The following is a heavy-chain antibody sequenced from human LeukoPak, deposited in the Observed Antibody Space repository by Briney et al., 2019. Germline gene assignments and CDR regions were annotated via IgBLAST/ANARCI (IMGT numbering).Heavy chain of an antibody. CDR3: ARGAALAV. CDR2: VNHSGST. J-gene: IGHJ3*01. CDR1: GGSFSGYY. V-gene: IGHV4-34*01. Sequence: SETLSLTCTVYGGSFSGYYWSWIRQPPGKGLEWIGEVNHSGSTNYNPSLKSRVTISVDTSKNQFSLKLSSVTAADTAVYYCARGAALAVWGQGTMVTVSS. D-gene: IGHD6-6*01.